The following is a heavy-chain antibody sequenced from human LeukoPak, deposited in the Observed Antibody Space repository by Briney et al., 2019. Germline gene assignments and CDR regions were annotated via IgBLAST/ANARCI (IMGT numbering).Heavy chain of an antibody. V-gene: IGHV3-7*01. CDR2: IKQDGSEK. J-gene: IGHJ6*03. Sequence: GESLRLSCAASGFTFSSYWMSWVRQAPGKGLEWVANIKQDGSEKYYVDSEKGRFTISRDNAKNSLYLQRNSLRAEDTAVYYCARDTVGGADYYYMDVWGKGTTVTVSS. CDR1: GFTFSSYW. D-gene: IGHD3-16*01. CDR3: ARDTVGGADYYYMDV.